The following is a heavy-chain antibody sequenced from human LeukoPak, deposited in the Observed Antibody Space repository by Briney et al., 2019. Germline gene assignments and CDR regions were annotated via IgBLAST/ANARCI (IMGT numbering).Heavy chain of an antibody. CDR3: GTVRFLEWSVDY. Sequence: GGSLRLSCEGSGFTFSNYWMSWVRQAPGKGLEWVANIQQHGSETYYGDSVKGRFTISRDNAKNSLYLQMNSLRAEDTAVYYCGTVRFLEWSVDYWGQGTLVTVSS. J-gene: IGHJ4*02. D-gene: IGHD3-3*01. CDR2: IQQHGSET. V-gene: IGHV3-7*01. CDR1: GFTFSNYW.